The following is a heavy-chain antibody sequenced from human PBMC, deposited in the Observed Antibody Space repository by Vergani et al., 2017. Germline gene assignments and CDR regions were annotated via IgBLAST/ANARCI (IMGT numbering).Heavy chain of an antibody. Sequence: VQLVQSGAEVKKPGSSVKVSCKASGGTFSSYSMNWVRQAPGKGLEWVSYISSSSSTIYYADSVKGRFTISRDNAKNSLYLQMNSLRAEDTAVYYCARSGNSSGYSFDYWGQGTLVTVSS. CDR2: ISSSSSTI. D-gene: IGHD3-22*01. CDR3: ARSGNSSGYSFDY. V-gene: IGHV3-48*01. CDR1: GGTFSSYS. J-gene: IGHJ4*02.